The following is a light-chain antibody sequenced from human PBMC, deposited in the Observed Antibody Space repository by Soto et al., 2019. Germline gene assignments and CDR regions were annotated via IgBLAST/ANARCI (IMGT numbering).Light chain of an antibody. CDR1: TSNIGSNS. J-gene: IGLJ2*01. Sequence: QAVVIQPPSASGTPGQRVTLSCSGTTSNIGSNSVYWYQQFPGEAPTLIIYKNNKRPSGVPDRFSGSKSGTLASLAISGLRFEDETDYYCAAWDDSLSAVVFGGGTKLTDL. V-gene: IGLV1-47*01. CDR3: AAWDDSLSAVV. CDR2: KNN.